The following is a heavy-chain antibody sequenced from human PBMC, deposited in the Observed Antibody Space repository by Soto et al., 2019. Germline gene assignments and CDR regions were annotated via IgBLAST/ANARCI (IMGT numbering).Heavy chain of an antibody. CDR2: IYYSGRT. CDR3: ERKRDYYDGRGFFDY. CDR1: GGSMTSSYY. V-gene: IGHV4-39*01. J-gene: IGHJ4*02. Sequence: SETLSLTCTVSGGSMTSSYYWGWIRQPPGKGLEWIGDIYYSGRTYYNPSLKSRVTLSVDTSKNQFSLKLSSVTAADTAVYYCERKRDYYDGRGFFDYWGRGTLVNVSS. D-gene: IGHD3-22*01.